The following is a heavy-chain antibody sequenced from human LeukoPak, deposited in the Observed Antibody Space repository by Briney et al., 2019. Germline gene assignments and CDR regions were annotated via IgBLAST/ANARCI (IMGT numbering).Heavy chain of an antibody. J-gene: IGHJ4*02. CDR1: GFTFSSYA. V-gene: IGHV3-30*04. Sequence: GRSPRLSCAASGFTFSSYAMHWVRQAPGKGLEWVAVISYDGSNKYYADSVKGRFTISRDNSKNTLYLQMNSLRAEDTAVYYCARDSSPYYYGSGSHDYWGQGTLVTVSP. CDR3: ARDSSPYYYGSGSHDY. CDR2: ISYDGSNK. D-gene: IGHD3-10*01.